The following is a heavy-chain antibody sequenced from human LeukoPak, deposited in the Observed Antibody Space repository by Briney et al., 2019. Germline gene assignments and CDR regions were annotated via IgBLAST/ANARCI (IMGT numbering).Heavy chain of an antibody. D-gene: IGHD3-22*01. CDR2: LYTSGST. Sequence: NPSQTLSLTCTVSGGSISSGSYYRSWIRQPAGKGLEWIGRLYTSGSTNYSPSLKSRVTISVDASKNQFSLRLTSVTAAVTAVYYCARSPGPDLNYYDTSGSYYFDYWGQGTLVTVSS. V-gene: IGHV4-61*02. CDR1: GGSISSGSYY. CDR3: ARSPGPDLNYYDTSGSYYFDY. J-gene: IGHJ4*02.